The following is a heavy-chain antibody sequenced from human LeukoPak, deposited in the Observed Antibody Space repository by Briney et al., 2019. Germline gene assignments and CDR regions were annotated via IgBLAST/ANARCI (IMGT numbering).Heavy chain of an antibody. CDR2: ISGSGGST. J-gene: IGHJ4*02. Sequence: GGSLRLSCAASGFTFSNYAMSWVRQAPGKGLEWVSGISGSGGSTYYADSVKGRFTISRDNAKNSLYLQLNSLRAEDTAVYYCARDFHYYDSSGYYYYFDYWGQGTLVTVSS. CDR3: ARDFHYYDSSGYYYYFDY. V-gene: IGHV3-23*01. CDR1: GFTFSNYA. D-gene: IGHD3-22*01.